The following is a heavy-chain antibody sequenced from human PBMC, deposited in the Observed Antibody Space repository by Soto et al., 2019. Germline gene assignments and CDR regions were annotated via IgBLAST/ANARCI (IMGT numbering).Heavy chain of an antibody. CDR3: VKDVGYGDHG. J-gene: IGHJ4*02. Sequence: QVQLVESGGGVVQPGRSLRLSCAASGFTFSSYAMHWVRQAPGKGLEWVAVISYDGSNKYYADSVKGRFTISRDNSKNTLYLQMNSLSAEDTAGYYCVKDVGYGDHGWGQGTLVTVSS. V-gene: IGHV3-30-3*02. CDR2: ISYDGSNK. CDR1: GFTFSSYA. D-gene: IGHD4-17*01.